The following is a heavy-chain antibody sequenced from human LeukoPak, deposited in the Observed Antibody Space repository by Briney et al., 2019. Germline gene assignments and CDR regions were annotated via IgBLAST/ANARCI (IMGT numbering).Heavy chain of an antibody. CDR2: IYYSGST. CDR3: ASLNSSGWYIDY. J-gene: IGHJ4*02. Sequence: PSETLSLTCTVSGGSISGYYWSWIRQPPGKGLEWIGYIYYSGSTNYNPSLKSRVTISVDTSKNQFSLKLSSVTAADTAVYYCASLNSSGWYIDYWGQGTLVTVSS. V-gene: IGHV4-59*08. CDR1: GGSISGYY. D-gene: IGHD6-19*01.